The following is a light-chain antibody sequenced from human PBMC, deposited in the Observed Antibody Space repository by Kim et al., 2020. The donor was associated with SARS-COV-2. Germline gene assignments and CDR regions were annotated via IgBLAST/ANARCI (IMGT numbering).Light chain of an antibody. V-gene: IGKV3-15*01. CDR2: DAS. J-gene: IGKJ4*01. CDR3: QQYYTWPLT. Sequence: IVMTQSPATLSVSPGERATLSCRASQSIGNVLAWYQQKPGQAPRLLIYDASTRATGIPARFSGSGSGTEFTLTISSLQSEDFAFYFCQQYYTWPLTFGGGTKVDIK. CDR1: QSIGNV.